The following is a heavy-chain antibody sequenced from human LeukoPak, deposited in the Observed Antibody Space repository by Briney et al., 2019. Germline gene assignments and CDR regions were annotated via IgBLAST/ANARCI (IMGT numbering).Heavy chain of an antibody. Sequence: GASVKVSCKASGYISTTYGISWVRQAPGQGLEWMGWISAYNGNTNYAQKLQGRVTMTTDTSTSTAYMELRSLRPDDTAVYYCARDLRVDGSGSYSYFDYWGQGTLVTVSS. D-gene: IGHD3-10*01. J-gene: IGHJ4*02. V-gene: IGHV1-18*01. CDR1: GYISTTYG. CDR2: ISAYNGNT. CDR3: ARDLRVDGSGSYSYFDY.